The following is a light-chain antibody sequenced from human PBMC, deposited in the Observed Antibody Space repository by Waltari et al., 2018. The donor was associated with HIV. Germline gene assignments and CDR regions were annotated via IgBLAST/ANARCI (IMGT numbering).Light chain of an antibody. CDR2: DAS. V-gene: IGKV3-15*01. CDR1: QSVSTN. Sequence: EVVMTQSPATLSVSPGERATLSCRASQSVSTNLAWYQQKPGQAPRLLIYDASTGVTGLPARFSGSGSGTEFTLTISSLQSEDFALYYCQQYKNWPLYTFGQGTKLEI. CDR3: QQYKNWPLYT. J-gene: IGKJ2*01.